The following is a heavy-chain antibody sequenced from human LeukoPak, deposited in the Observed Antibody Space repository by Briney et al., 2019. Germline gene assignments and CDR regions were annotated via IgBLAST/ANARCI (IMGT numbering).Heavy chain of an antibody. D-gene: IGHD6-13*01. CDR1: GFTFSSYA. J-gene: IGHJ4*02. Sequence: SLRLSCAASGFTFSSYAMNWVRQAPGKGLEWVAVISYDGSNKYYADSVKGRFTISRDNSKNTLYLQMNSLRAEDTAVYYCARGIAAAGTSGTQSFDYWGQGTLVTVSS. V-gene: IGHV3-30-3*01. CDR3: ARGIAAAGTSGTQSFDY. CDR2: ISYDGSNK.